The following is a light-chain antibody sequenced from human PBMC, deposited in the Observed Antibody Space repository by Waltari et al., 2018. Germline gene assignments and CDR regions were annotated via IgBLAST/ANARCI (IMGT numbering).Light chain of an antibody. CDR1: SGYVGGYNY. CDR3: SSYTSSNTQYV. V-gene: IGLV2-14*03. CDR2: DVT. J-gene: IGLJ1*01. Sequence: QSVLTQPASVSGSPGQSITISCTGTSGYVGGYNYVSWYQQHPGKAPKLIIYDVTVRPSGISNRCSGSKSGNTASLTISGLQAEDEADFYCSSYTSSNTQYVFGNGTKVTVL.